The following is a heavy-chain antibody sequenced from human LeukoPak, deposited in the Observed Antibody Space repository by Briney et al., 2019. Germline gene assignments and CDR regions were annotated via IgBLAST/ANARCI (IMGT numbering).Heavy chain of an antibody. CDR1: GGTFSSYA. CDR3: ARGLDNVVVPAAHI. CDR2: IIPIFGTA. V-gene: IGHV1-69*13. D-gene: IGHD2-2*01. Sequence: GASVKVSCKASGGTFSSYAISWVRQAPGQGLEWMGGIIPIFGTANYAQKFQGRVTITADESTSTAYMELSRLRSDDTAVYYCARGLDNVVVPAAHIWGQGTMVTVSS. J-gene: IGHJ3*02.